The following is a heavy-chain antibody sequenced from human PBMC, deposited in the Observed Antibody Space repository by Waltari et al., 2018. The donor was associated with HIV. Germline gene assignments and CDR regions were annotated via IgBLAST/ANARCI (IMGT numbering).Heavy chain of an antibody. J-gene: IGHJ4*02. CDR2: MYRNATT. Sequence: EVQLVESGGGLIQPGGSLRLACAASGFAVINNYMSWVRQAPGKGLRWVSFMYRNATTYYADSVKGRFTISRDNSKNTLYLQMNSLRADDTAVYFCATVLVRTSWVITTAPFDYWGQGTLVTVSS. CDR3: ATVLVRTSWVITTAPFDY. V-gene: IGHV3-53*01. CDR1: GFAVINNY. D-gene: IGHD3-22*01.